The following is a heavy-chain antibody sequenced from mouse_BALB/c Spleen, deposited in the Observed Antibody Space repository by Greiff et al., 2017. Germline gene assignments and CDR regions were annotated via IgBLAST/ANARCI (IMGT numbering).Heavy chain of an antibody. Sequence: EVKLQQSGPELVKPGASVKMSCKASGYTFTSYVMHWVKQKPGQGLEWIGYINPYNDGTKYNEKFKGKATLTSDKSSSTAYMELSSLTSEDSAVYYCARSYYYGSSYYAMDYWGQGTSVTVSS. D-gene: IGHD1-1*01. CDR1: GYTFTSYV. J-gene: IGHJ4*01. CDR3: ARSYYYGSSYYAMDY. V-gene: IGHV1-14*01. CDR2: INPYNDGT.